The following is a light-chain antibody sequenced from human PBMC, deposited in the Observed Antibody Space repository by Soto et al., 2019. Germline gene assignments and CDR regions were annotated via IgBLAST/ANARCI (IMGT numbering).Light chain of an antibody. CDR1: SSDVGGYNY. Sequence: QSVLTQPASVSGSPGLSITISCTGTSSDVGGYNYVSWYQQHPGKAPKLMIYDVSNRPSGVSNRFSGSKSGNTASLTISGLQAEDEADYYCSSYTSSTVVFGGGTQLTVL. J-gene: IGLJ2*01. CDR2: DVS. CDR3: SSYTSSTVV. V-gene: IGLV2-14*01.